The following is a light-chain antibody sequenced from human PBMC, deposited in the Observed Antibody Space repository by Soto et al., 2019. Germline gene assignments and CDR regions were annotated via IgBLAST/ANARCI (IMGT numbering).Light chain of an antibody. CDR1: SVDIGGYNY. J-gene: IGLJ1*01. V-gene: IGLV2-14*03. Sequence: QSALTQPASVSGSPGQSVTISCSGTSVDIGGYNYVSWYQQHPGKAPKLIIFDVADRPSGVSDRFSGSKSGNTASLTISGLRPGDEADYYCSSFTGSFTHVFGTGTKVTVL. CDR2: DVA. CDR3: SSFTGSFTHV.